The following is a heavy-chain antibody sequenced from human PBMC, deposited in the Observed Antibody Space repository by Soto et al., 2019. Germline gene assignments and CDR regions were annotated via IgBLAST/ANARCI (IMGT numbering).Heavy chain of an antibody. CDR1: GGSVSSYY. CDR2: IYYSGST. D-gene: IGHD2-2*01. J-gene: IGHJ4*02. CDR3: ARHSNRKYGLYYFEY. Sequence: PSETLSLTCTVSGGSVSSYYWSWIRQSPGKGLEWIGFIYYSGSTKYKPSLKSRVTISVDTSKNQFSLKVSSATAADTAVYYCARHSNRKYGLYYFEYWGLGALVTVSS. V-gene: IGHV4-59*08.